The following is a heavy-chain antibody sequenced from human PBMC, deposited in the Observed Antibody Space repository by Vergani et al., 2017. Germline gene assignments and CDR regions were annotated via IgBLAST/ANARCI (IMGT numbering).Heavy chain of an antibody. CDR1: GGSISSGGYY. V-gene: IGHV4-31*03. Sequence: QVQLQESGPGLVKPSQTLSLTCTVSGGSISSGGYYWSWIRQPPGKGLEWIGYIYYSGSTYYNPSLKSRFTISVHTSKNQFSLKLSSVTAADTAVYYCARHFNTEWLLRSREPSYFDLWGRGTLVTVSS. CDR2: IYYSGST. J-gene: IGHJ2*01. CDR3: ARHFNTEWLLRSREPSYFDL. D-gene: IGHD5-12*01.